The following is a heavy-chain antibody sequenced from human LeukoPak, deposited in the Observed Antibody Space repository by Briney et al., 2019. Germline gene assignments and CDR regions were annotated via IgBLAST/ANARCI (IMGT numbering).Heavy chain of an antibody. CDR3: ARDNAYSSGWDFDY. Sequence: GGAPILSCGAPGFTLSSYLMHWVRQTPGEGGVWVSPINSDGSTISYADSVKGRFTISRDNAKNTLYLQMNSLGAEDTAVYYCARDNAYSSGWDFDYWGQGTLVTVSS. CDR2: INSDGSTI. D-gene: IGHD6-19*01. CDR1: GFTLSSYL. V-gene: IGHV3-74*01. J-gene: IGHJ4*02.